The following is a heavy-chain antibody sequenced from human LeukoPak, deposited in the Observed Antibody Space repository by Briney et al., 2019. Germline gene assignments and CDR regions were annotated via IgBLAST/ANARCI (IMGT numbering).Heavy chain of an antibody. V-gene: IGHV3-30*04. Sequence: GGSPRLSCAASGFTFSSYAMHWVRQAPGKGLEWVAVISYDGSNKYYADSVKGRFTISRDNSKNTLYLQMNSLRAEDTAVYYCARVLISGPIAAAGHFDYWGQGTLVTVSS. J-gene: IGHJ4*02. CDR2: ISYDGSNK. CDR3: ARVLISGPIAAAGHFDY. CDR1: GFTFSSYA. D-gene: IGHD6-13*01.